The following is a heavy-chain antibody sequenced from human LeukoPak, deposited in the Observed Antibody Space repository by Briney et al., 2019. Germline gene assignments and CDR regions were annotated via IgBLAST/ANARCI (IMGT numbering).Heavy chain of an antibody. CDR2: IYYSGST. J-gene: IGHJ4*02. V-gene: IGHV4-59*01. Sequence: PSETLSLTCTVSGGSINSYYWSWIRQPPGQGLEWIGYIYYSGSTNYNPSLKGRVTISVDTSKNQFSLNLSSVTAADTAVYYCARGYSGGYRHFDYWGQGTLVTVSS. CDR1: GGSINSYY. D-gene: IGHD3-22*01. CDR3: ARGYSGGYRHFDY.